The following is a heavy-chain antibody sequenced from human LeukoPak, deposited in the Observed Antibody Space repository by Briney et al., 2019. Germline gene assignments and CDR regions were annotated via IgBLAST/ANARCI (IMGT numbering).Heavy chain of an antibody. D-gene: IGHD1-26*01. V-gene: IGHV3-23*01. Sequence: GGSLRLSCAASGFTFSSYAMSWVRQAPGKGLEWVSVISDSGDTTYYADSVKGRFTISRDNSKNTLYLQMNSLRAEDTAVYYCAKGRVGSNDYWGQGTLVTVSS. CDR2: ISDSGDTT. CDR3: AKGRVGSNDY. J-gene: IGHJ4*02. CDR1: GFTFSSYA.